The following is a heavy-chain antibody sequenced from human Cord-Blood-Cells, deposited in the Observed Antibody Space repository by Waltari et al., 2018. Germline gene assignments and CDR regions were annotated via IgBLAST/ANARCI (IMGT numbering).Heavy chain of an antibody. CDR2: MNPNSGNT. D-gene: IGHD3-10*01. V-gene: IGHV1-8*03. CDR3: ARGITMVRGVMGYMDV. CDR1: GHTFTSYD. J-gene: IGHJ6*03. Sequence: QVQLVQSGAEVKKPGASVKVSCTASGHTFTSYDINWVRPATGQGREWMGWMNPNSGNTGYAKKFQGRVTITRNTSISTAYMELSSLRSEDTAVYYCARGITMVRGVMGYMDVWGKGTTVTVSS.